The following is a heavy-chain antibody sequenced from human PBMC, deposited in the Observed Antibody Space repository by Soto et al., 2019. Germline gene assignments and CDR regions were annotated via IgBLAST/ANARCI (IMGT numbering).Heavy chain of an antibody. CDR3: ARGPPRIARNLN. Sequence: VASVKVSCKTSGYTFTEFDINWVRKAPGQGLEWMGWMNTNTGNTGYAQKFQGRGTRTRDTSISTAYMELSSLRAEDTAGDYCARGPPRIARNLNWGQGTLVTVSS. D-gene: IGHD6-13*01. CDR1: GYTFTEFD. CDR2: MNTNTGNT. J-gene: IGHJ4*02. V-gene: IGHV1-8*01.